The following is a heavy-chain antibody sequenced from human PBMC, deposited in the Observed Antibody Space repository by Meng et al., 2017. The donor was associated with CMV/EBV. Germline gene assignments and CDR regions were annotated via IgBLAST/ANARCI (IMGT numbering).Heavy chain of an antibody. J-gene: IGHJ4*02. Sequence: SVKVSCKASGGTFSSYAISWVRQAPGQGLEWMGGIIPIFGTANYAQKFQGRVTITTDESTSTAYMELSSLRSEDTAVYYCARDTATGGELPFFDYWGQGTLVTVSS. V-gene: IGHV1-69*05. CDR2: IIPIFGTA. D-gene: IGHD1-26*01. CDR1: GGTFSSYA. CDR3: ARDTATGGELPFFDY.